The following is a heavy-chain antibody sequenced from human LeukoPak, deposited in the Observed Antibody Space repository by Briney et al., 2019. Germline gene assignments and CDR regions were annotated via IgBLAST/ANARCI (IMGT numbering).Heavy chain of an antibody. D-gene: IGHD3-22*01. V-gene: IGHV4-59*08. CDR3: ARPYYYDSRIDP. J-gene: IGHJ5*02. Sequence: SETLSLTCTVSGGSISSHYWSWIRQPPGKGLEWIGYIYYSGSTYYNPSLKSRVTMSADTYKNQLSLKLSSVTAADTAVYYCARPYYYDSRIDPWGQGILVTVSS. CDR1: GGSISSHY. CDR2: IYYSGST.